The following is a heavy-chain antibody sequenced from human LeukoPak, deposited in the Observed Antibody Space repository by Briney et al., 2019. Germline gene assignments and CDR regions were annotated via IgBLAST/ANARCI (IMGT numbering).Heavy chain of an antibody. CDR3: ARGFGEVSKMLRGRNCFDP. D-gene: IGHD3-10*01. V-gene: IGHV1-69*13. CDR1: GYTFTSYG. CDR2: IIAIFGTA. J-gene: IGHJ5*02. Sequence: SVKVSCKASGYTFTSYGISWVRQAPGQGLEWLGGIIAIFGTANYAQKFQGRVTITADESTSTAYMELRRLRSEDTPAYYCARGFGEVSKMLRGRNCFDPWGQGTLVTVSS.